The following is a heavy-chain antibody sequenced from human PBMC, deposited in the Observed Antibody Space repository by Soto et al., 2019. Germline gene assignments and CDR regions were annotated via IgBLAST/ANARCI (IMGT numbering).Heavy chain of an antibody. CDR1: GFTFSSFA. Sequence: PGGALRVSCAASGFTFSSFALSWVRQAPGKGLEWVSAISGSGDGTDYADSVKGRFTISRDNSKNTLYLQMNSLRAEDTAVYYCAGPGYSSQDYWGQGALVTVSS. CDR3: AGPGYSSQDY. CDR2: ISGSGDGT. J-gene: IGHJ4*02. D-gene: IGHD5-18*01. V-gene: IGHV3-23*01.